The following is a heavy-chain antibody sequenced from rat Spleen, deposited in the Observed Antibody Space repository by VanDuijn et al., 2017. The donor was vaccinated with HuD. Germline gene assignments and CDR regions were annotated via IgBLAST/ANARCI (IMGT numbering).Heavy chain of an antibody. CDR2: INKDSSTI. J-gene: IGHJ4*01. CDR1: GFNFTAYW. CDR3: AREWGYYGLDVMDA. D-gene: IGHD1-6*01. V-gene: IGHV4-2*01. Sequence: EVKLVESGGGLVQPGRSLKLSCAASGFNFTAYWMGWVRQAPGKGLEWIGEINKDSSTINYTPSLKDKFTISRDNAQNTLYLQMSKLGSEDTAIYYCAREWGYYGLDVMDAWGQGASVTVSS.